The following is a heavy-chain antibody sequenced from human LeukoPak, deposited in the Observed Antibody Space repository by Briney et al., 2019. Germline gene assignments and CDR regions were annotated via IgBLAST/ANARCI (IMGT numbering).Heavy chain of an antibody. D-gene: IGHD5-18*01. Sequence: ASVKVSCKVSGYTLTELSMHWVRQAPGKGLEWMGGFDPEDGETIYAQKFQGRVTMTRNTSISTAYMELSSLRSEDTAVYYCARVVQAAMVDYWGQGTLVTVSS. J-gene: IGHJ4*02. V-gene: IGHV1-24*01. CDR2: FDPEDGET. CDR3: ARVVQAAMVDY. CDR1: GYTLTELS.